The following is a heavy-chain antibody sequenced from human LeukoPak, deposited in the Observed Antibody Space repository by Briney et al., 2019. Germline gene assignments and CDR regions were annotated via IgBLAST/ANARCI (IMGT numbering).Heavy chain of an antibody. CDR1: GGSISSSSYY. CDR2: IYYSGST. J-gene: IGHJ3*02. D-gene: IGHD3-22*01. V-gene: IGHV4-39*07. Sequence: SETLSLTCTVSGGSISSSSYYWGWIRQPPGKGLEWIGYIYYSGSTYYNPSLKSRVTISVDTSKNQFSLKLSSVTAADTAVYYCARGDYDSSGYSRDAFDIWGQGTMVTVSS. CDR3: ARGDYDSSGYSRDAFDI.